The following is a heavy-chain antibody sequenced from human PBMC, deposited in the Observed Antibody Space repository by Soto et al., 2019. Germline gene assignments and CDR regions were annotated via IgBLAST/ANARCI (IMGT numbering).Heavy chain of an antibody. V-gene: IGHV3-7*01. CDR3: AGDYSSSWYGWYFDL. Sequence: EVQLVESGGGLVQPGGSLRLSCAASGFTCSSYWMSWVRQAPGKGLEWVANIKQDGSEKYYVDSVKGRFTISRDNAKNSLYLQMNSLRAEDTAVYYSAGDYSSSWYGWYFDLWGRGTLVTVSS. J-gene: IGHJ2*01. CDR2: IKQDGSEK. CDR1: GFTCSSYW. D-gene: IGHD6-13*01.